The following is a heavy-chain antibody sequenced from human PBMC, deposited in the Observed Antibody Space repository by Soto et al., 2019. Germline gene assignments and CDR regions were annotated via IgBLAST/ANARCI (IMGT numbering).Heavy chain of an antibody. CDR2: TVATTGST. J-gene: IGHJ4*02. CDR3: ARVAGYGSGSRHFDR. D-gene: IGHD3-10*01. CDR1: GYTFSTYG. V-gene: IGHV1-18*01. Sequence: QVQLVQSGAEVTEPGASVKLSCKTSGYTFSTYGLTWVRQAPGQGLEWMGWTVATTGSTIYAQDFQGRVTVTTDRSTNTCYLELKSLTSDDTALYYCARVAGYGSGSRHFDRWGQGTLVTVSS.